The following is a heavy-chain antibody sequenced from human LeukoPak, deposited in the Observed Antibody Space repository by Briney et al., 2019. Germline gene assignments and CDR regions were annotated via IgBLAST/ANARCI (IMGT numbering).Heavy chain of an antibody. CDR3: ARELEEHIVVVTATPFFDY. CDR1: GYTFTSYY. CDR2: INPSGGST. V-gene: IGHV1-46*01. J-gene: IGHJ4*02. D-gene: IGHD2-21*02. Sequence: ASVKVSCKASGYTFTSYYMHWVRQAPGQGLEWMGIINPSGGSTSYAQKFQGRVTMTRDTSTSTVYMELSSPRSEDTAVYYCARELEEHIVVVTATPFFDYWGQGTLVTVSS.